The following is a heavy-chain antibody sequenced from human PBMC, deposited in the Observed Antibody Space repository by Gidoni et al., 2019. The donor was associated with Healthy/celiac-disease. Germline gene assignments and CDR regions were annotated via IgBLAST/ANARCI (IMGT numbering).Heavy chain of an antibody. CDR2: IIPIFGTA. CDR3: ASRKQQLGYYYYGMDV. Sequence: QVQLVQSGAEVKQPGSSVKVSCKDSGGTFSSYAISWVRQATGQGLEWMGGIIPIFGTANYAQKFQGRVTITADKSTSTAYMELSSLRSEDTAGYYCASRKQQLGYYYYGMDVWGKGTTVTVSS. CDR1: GGTFSSYA. V-gene: IGHV1-69*06. J-gene: IGHJ6*04. D-gene: IGHD6-13*01.